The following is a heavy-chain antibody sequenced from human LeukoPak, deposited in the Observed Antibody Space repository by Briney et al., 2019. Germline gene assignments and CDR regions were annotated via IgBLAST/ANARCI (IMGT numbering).Heavy chain of an antibody. J-gene: IGHJ4*02. D-gene: IGHD2-15*01. Sequence: GGSLRLSCAASGFTFSSYAMSWVRQAPGEGLEWVSLIGGSDGRTYYADSVKGRFTISRDNSKNMLYLQMNRLRAEDTAVYYCAKDILDALGGIYGPFDNWGQGTLVSVSS. CDR3: AKDILDALGGIYGPFDN. V-gene: IGHV3-23*01. CDR2: IGGSDGRT. CDR1: GFTFSSYA.